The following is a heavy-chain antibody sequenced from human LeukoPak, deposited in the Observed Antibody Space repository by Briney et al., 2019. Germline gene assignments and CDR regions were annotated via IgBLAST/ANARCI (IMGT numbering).Heavy chain of an antibody. CDR1: GFAFSSYG. CDR3: ARSGGNSVAGDY. V-gene: IGHV3-33*01. D-gene: IGHD4-23*01. CDR2: IWYDGSNK. J-gene: IGHJ4*02. Sequence: GKSLRLSCAASGFAFSSYGMHWVRQAPGKGLEWVALIWYDGSNKYYADSVKGRFTISRDSSKNTLYLEMSSLRAEDTAVYFCARSGGNSVAGDYWGQGTLVTVSS.